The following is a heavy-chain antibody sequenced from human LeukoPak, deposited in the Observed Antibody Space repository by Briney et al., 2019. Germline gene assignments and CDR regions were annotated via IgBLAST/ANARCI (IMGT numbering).Heavy chain of an antibody. D-gene: IGHD6-13*01. J-gene: IGHJ4*02. Sequence: SETLSLTCTVSGGSISSGGYYWSWIRQHPGKGLEWIGYIYYSGSTYYNPSLKSRVTISVDTSKNQFSLKLSSVTAADTAVYYCARERRIAAAGTFDYWGQGTLVTVPS. CDR1: GGSISSGGYY. V-gene: IGHV4-31*03. CDR3: ARERRIAAAGTFDY. CDR2: IYYSGST.